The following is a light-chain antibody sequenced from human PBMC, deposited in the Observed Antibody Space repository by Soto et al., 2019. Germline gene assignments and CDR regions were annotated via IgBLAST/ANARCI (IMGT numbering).Light chain of an antibody. V-gene: IGKV3-20*01. CDR3: QQYDTSPRP. CDR1: QTVNSIY. Sequence: EIVLTQSPGTLSLYRGERATLSCRASQTVNSIYFAWYQRKPGQAPRLLIYGASNRATGIPDRFSGSGSGTTFTLTISRLEAEDFGVYYCQQYDTSPRPFGQGTKVEIK. J-gene: IGKJ1*01. CDR2: GAS.